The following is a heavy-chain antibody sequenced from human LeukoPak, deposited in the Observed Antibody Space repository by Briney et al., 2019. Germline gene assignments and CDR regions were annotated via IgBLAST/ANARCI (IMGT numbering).Heavy chain of an antibody. CDR1: GYSFTSYW. CDR2: IHPGDSDT. V-gene: IGHV5-51*01. Sequence: KRGESLKISCKGSGYSFTSYWIGWVRQMPGKGLEWMGIIHPGDSDTRYSPSFQGQVTISADKSISTAYLQWSSLKASDTAMYYCARALAVAGPGGGFDYWGQGTLVTVSS. J-gene: IGHJ4*02. CDR3: ARALAVAGPGGGFDY. D-gene: IGHD6-19*01.